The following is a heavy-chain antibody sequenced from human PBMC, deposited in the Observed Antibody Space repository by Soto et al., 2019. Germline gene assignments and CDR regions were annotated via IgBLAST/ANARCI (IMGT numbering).Heavy chain of an antibody. D-gene: IGHD3-3*01. CDR1: GFSFSNYW. J-gene: IGHJ5*02. CDR3: ARAGGYDFWSLFDP. Sequence: GGSLRLSCVASGFSFSNYWMTWVRQAPGKGPEWVANIKQDGSEKNYLDSVKGRFSISRDNAKNSVFLQMNSLRADDTAVYHCARAGGYDFWSLFDPWGQGTLVTVSS. V-gene: IGHV3-7*01. CDR2: IKQDGSEK.